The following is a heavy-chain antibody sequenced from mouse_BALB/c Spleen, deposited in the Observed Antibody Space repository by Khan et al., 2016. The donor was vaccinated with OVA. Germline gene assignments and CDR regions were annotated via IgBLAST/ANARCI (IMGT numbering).Heavy chain of an antibody. CDR3: ARQPYYHYNIMDY. CDR2: IWSDGST. D-gene: IGHD2-10*01. J-gene: IGHJ4*01. Sequence: VELVESGPGLAAPSQSLSITCTISGFSLTNYGVHWVRQPPGKGLEWLAVIWSDGSTTYNSALKSRLTITKDNSQSQVFLKMNSHQTDDTAIYFCARQPYYHYNIMDYWGQGTSVTVSS. V-gene: IGHV2-6-1*01. CDR1: GFSLTNYG.